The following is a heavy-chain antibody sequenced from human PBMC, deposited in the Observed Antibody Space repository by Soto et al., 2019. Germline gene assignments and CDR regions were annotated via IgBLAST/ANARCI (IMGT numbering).Heavy chain of an antibody. Sequence: QVQLVQSGAEVKKPGSSVKVSCKASGGTFSSYAISWVRQAPGQGLEWMGGIIPIFGTANYAQKFQGRVTITADESTATAYMGLSTLKSKDRALINLARGGPLRLGFFASWGQGTLVTVSS. J-gene: IGHJ4*02. CDR1: GGTFSSYA. CDR2: IIPIFGTA. D-gene: IGHD6-25*01. CDR3: ARGGPLRLGFFAS. V-gene: IGHV1-69*01.